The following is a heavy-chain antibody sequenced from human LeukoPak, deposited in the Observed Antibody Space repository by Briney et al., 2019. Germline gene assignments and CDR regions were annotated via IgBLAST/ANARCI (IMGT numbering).Heavy chain of an antibody. CDR2: ISSSSSYI. D-gene: IGHD3-22*01. CDR1: GFTFSSYS. Sequence: GGSLRLSCAGSGFTFSSYSMNWVRQAPGKGLEWVSSISSSSSYIYYADSVKGRFTISRDNAKNSLYLQMNSLRAEDTAVYYCARDPGTYDSSDYYYFDYWGQGTLVTVSS. CDR3: ARDPGTYDSSDYYYFDY. V-gene: IGHV3-21*01. J-gene: IGHJ4*02.